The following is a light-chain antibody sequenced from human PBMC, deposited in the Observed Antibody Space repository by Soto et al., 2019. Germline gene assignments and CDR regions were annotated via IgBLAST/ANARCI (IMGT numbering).Light chain of an antibody. CDR2: DVT. J-gene: IGLJ1*01. CDR1: SSDVGGFEY. Sequence: QSALSQPASGSGSPGHSITISCTGTSSDVGGFEYVSWYQHQPGKAPKLIIYDVTKRPSGVSNRFSGSKSGNTASLTISGIQAEDEGDYYCGSITRSSTSVFGTGTKVTV. CDR3: GSITRSSTSV. V-gene: IGLV2-14*01.